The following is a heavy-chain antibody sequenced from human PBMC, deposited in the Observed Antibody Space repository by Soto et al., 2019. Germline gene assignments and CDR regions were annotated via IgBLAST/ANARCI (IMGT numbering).Heavy chain of an antibody. Sequence: QITLKESGPTLVKPTQTLTLTCTFSGFSLSTSGVGVGWIRQPPGKALEWLALIYWDDDKRYSPSLKCRLTITKDTSKNQVVLTITNTDPVDTATYYCAHSMYYYDSSGYRYYFDYWGQGTLVTVSS. CDR1: GFSLSTSGVG. V-gene: IGHV2-5*02. CDR2: IYWDDDK. D-gene: IGHD3-22*01. J-gene: IGHJ4*02. CDR3: AHSMYYYDSSGYRYYFDY.